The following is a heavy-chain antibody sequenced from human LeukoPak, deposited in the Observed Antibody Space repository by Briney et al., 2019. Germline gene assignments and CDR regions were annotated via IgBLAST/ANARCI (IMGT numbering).Heavy chain of an antibody. D-gene: IGHD2/OR15-2a*01. CDR1: GYTFTSYY. J-gene: IGHJ4*02. CDR2: INPSGGST. Sequence: ASVKVSCTASGYTFTSYYMHWVRQTPGQGLEWVGIINPSGGSTSYAQKFQGRVTMTRDTSTSTVYMEVSSLCSEDTAGNYCARCIWEFYDFDYWGQGTLVTVSS. V-gene: IGHV1-46*01. CDR3: ARCIWEFYDFDY.